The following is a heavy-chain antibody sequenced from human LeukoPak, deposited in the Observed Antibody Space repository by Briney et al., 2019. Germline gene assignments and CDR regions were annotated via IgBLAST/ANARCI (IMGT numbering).Heavy chain of an antibody. CDR2: IYHSGST. CDR3: ARVGAGWSGTYYFDY. D-gene: IGHD3-3*01. J-gene: IGHJ4*02. V-gene: IGHV4-38-2*01. CDR1: AYSISSGYY. Sequence: SEALSLTCAVSAYSISSGYYWGWIRQHPGKGLEWIGSIYHSGSTHYNPSLKSRVTISLDTSKNQFSLKLSSVTAADTAVYYCARVGAGWSGTYYFDYWGQGTLVTVSS.